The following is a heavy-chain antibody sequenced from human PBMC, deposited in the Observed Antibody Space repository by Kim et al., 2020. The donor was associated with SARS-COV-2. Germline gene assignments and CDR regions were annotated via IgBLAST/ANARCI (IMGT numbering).Heavy chain of an antibody. CDR1: GGSFSGYY. J-gene: IGHJ6*02. V-gene: IGHV4-34*01. D-gene: IGHD6-13*01. CDR2: INHSGST. CDR3: AREYSSWLPNMDV. Sequence: SETLSLTCAVYGGSFSGYYWSWIRQPPGKGLEWIGEINHSGSTNYNPSLKSRVTISVDTSKNQFSLKLSSVTAADTAVYYCAREYSSWLPNMDVWGQGTTVTVSS.